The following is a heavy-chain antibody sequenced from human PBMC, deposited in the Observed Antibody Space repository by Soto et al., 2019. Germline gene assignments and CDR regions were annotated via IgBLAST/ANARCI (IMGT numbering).Heavy chain of an antibody. J-gene: IGHJ6*02. CDR2: IYYSGST. Sequence: QVQLQESGPGLVKPSQTLPLTCTVSGGSISSGGYYWSWIRQHPGKGLEWIGYIYYSGSTYYNPSLKSRVTLSVDTSKNQFSLKLSSVTAADTAVYCCARELPPGELLYPPNYYYGMDVWGQGTTVTVSS. V-gene: IGHV4-31*03. D-gene: IGHD3-10*01. CDR1: GGSISSGGYY. CDR3: ARELPPGELLYPPNYYYGMDV.